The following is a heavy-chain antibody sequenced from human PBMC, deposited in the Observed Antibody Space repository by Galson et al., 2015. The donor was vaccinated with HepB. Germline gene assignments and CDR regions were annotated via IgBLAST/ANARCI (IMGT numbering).Heavy chain of an antibody. D-gene: IGHD5-18*01. CDR2: FSGVNSDT. Sequence: SLRLSCAASGFTFSNYAMSWVRQAPGKGLEWVSTFSGVNSDTYYADSVKGRFTVSRYNSKNQVYLQMNSLRSEDTAVYYCAKDREGDTGDFDSWGQGTLVTVSS. CDR3: AKDREGDTGDFDS. CDR1: GFTFSNYA. J-gene: IGHJ4*02. V-gene: IGHV3-23*01.